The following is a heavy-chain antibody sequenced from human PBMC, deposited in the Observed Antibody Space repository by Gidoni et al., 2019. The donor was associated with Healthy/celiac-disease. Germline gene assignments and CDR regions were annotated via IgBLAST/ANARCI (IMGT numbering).Heavy chain of an antibody. Sequence: EVQLVESGGGLVKPGGSLRLSCSASGFTFSNAWMSWVRQAPGKGLEWVGRIKSKTEGGTTDYAAPVKGRFTISRDDSKNTLYLQMNSLKTEDTAVYYCTTDPGGSNFDYWGQGTLVTVSS. V-gene: IGHV3-15*01. CDR2: IKSKTEGGTT. J-gene: IGHJ4*02. D-gene: IGHD3-16*01. CDR1: GFTFSNAW. CDR3: TTDPGGSNFDY.